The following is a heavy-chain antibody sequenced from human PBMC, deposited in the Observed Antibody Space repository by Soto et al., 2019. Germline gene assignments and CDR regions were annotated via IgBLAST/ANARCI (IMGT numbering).Heavy chain of an antibody. CDR3: ARLGAGSSWLIFDY. CDR2: IYYSGST. D-gene: IGHD6-13*01. CDR1: GGSISSSSYY. Sequence: SETLSLTCTASGGSISSSSYYWGWIRQPPGKGLEWIGSIYYSGSTYYNPSLKSRVTISVDTSKNQFSLKLSSVTAADTAVYYCARLGAGSSWLIFDYWGQGTLVTVSS. J-gene: IGHJ4*02. V-gene: IGHV4-39*01.